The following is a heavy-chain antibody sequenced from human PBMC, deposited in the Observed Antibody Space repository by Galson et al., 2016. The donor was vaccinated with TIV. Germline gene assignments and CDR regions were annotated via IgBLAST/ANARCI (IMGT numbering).Heavy chain of an antibody. Sequence: TLSLTCSVSGGSVSSYHWSWIRQPPGKGLEWIGYIYYSGNTNYNYNPSLESRVTMSVDTSKTQVSLKLSSVTAADTAVYFCARAPYGKNWYFDFWGRGTLVTVSS. CDR1: GGSVSSYH. CDR2: IYYSGNTNY. V-gene: IGHV4-59*08. J-gene: IGHJ2*01. CDR3: ARAPYGKNWYFDF. D-gene: IGHD4-17*01.